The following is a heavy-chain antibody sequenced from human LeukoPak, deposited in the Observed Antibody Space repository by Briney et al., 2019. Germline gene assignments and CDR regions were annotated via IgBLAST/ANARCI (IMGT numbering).Heavy chain of an antibody. CDR1: GYTFTSYY. Sequence: ASVKVSCKASGYTFTSYYMHWVRQAPGQGLEWMGIINPSGGSTSYAQKFQGRVTMTRDMSTSTDYMELSSLRSEDTAVYYCAGDGYNSRRFFDYWGQGTLVTVSS. CDR2: INPSGGST. V-gene: IGHV1-46*01. J-gene: IGHJ4*02. CDR3: AGDGYNSRRFFDY. D-gene: IGHD5-24*01.